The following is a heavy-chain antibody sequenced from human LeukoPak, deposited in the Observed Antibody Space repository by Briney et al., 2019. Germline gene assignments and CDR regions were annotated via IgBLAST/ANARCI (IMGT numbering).Heavy chain of an antibody. D-gene: IGHD3-10*01. V-gene: IGHV1-2*02. Sequence: GASVKVSCKASGYTFTGSGWYLYWLRQAPGQGLECVGWIHPNNGATLYAQKFQGRVAMTTVTSISTAYMELSRLRPDDTAMYYCARDGPAQMVDFDYWGQGTLVTVSS. J-gene: IGHJ4*02. CDR1: GYTFTGSGWY. CDR2: IHPNNGAT. CDR3: ARDGPAQMVDFDY.